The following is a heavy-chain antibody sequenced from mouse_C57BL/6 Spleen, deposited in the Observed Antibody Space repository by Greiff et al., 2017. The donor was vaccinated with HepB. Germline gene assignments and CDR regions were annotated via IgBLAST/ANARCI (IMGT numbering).Heavy chain of an antibody. Sequence: VKLQESGAELVRPGTSVKVSCKASGYAFTNYLIEWVKQRPGQGLEWIGVINPGSGGTNYNEKFKGKATLTADKSSSTAYMQLSSLTSEDSAVYFCARSGSNAPMDYWGQGTSVTVSS. CDR3: ARSGSNAPMDY. V-gene: IGHV1-54*01. D-gene: IGHD1-1*01. CDR1: GYAFTNYL. CDR2: INPGSGGT. J-gene: IGHJ4*01.